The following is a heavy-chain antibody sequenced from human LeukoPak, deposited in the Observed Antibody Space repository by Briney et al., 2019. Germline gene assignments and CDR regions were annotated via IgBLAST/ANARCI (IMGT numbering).Heavy chain of an antibody. D-gene: IGHD5-12*01. J-gene: IGHJ5*02. CDR2: ISGRGDGT. CDR3: AKDRASPGFNLFDP. CDR1: GFSFSYYA. V-gene: IGHV3-23*01. Sequence: AGGSLRLSCAASGFSFSYYAMDWVRQAPGQGLEWVSGISGRGDGTYYADSVRGRFTISRDNSKNTLYLQMNRLRAGDTAVYYCAKDRASPGFNLFDPSGQGTLVTVSS.